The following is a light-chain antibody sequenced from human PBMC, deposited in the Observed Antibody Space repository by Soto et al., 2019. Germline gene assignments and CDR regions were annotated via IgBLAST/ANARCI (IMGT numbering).Light chain of an antibody. CDR3: SSYTSSLWV. Sequence: SALNQPASVSGSPGQSITISCTGTSRDVGGYNYVSWYQQHPGKAPKLMIYDVSNRPSGVSNRFSGSKSGNTAPLTISGLQAEDEADYYCSSYTSSLWVFGGGTQLTVL. CDR1: SRDVGGYNY. V-gene: IGLV2-14*01. CDR2: DVS. J-gene: IGLJ3*02.